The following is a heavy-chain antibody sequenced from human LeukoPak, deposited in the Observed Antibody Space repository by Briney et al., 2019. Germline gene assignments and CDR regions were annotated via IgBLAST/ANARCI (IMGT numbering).Heavy chain of an antibody. CDR3: AKVGLPDDGMDV. J-gene: IGHJ6*02. D-gene: IGHD2-15*01. Sequence: GGSLRLSGAASGFTFSSYAMRWVRQAPGKGLEWGSAISGRGGSTYYADSVKGRFTISRDNSKNTLYLQMNSLRAEDTTVYYCAKVGLPDDGMDVWGQGTTVTVSS. V-gene: IGHV3-23*01. CDR2: ISGRGGST. CDR1: GFTFSSYA.